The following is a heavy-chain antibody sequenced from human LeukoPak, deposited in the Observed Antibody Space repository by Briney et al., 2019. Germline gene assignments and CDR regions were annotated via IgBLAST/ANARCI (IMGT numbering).Heavy chain of an antibody. CDR2: INPSGGST. CDR1: GYTFTSYY. D-gene: IGHD3-22*01. V-gene: IGHV1-46*01. J-gene: IGHJ4*02. Sequence: ASVKVSCKASGYTFTSYYMHGVRQAPGQGLEWMGIINPSGGSTSYAQKFQGRVTMTRDTSTSTVYMELSSLRSEDTAVYYCAREYYDSSGYYFYVDYWGQGTLVTVSS. CDR3: AREYYDSSGYYFYVDY.